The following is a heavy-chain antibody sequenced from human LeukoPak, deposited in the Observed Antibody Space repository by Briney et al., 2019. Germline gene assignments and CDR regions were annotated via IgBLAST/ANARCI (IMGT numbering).Heavy chain of an antibody. V-gene: IGHV4-61*02. CDR2: IYTSGST. CDR3: ARVRSQDVVVLDY. D-gene: IGHD2-15*01. Sequence: PSQTLSLTCTVSGGSISSGSYYWSWIRQPAGKGLEWIGRIYTSGSTNYNPSLKSRVTISVDTSKNQFSLKVSSVTAADTAVYFCARVRSQDVVVLDYWGQGSLVTVSS. CDR1: GGSISSGSYY. J-gene: IGHJ4*02.